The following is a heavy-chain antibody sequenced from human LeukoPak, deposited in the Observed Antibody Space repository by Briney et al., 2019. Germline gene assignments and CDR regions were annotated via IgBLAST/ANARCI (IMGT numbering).Heavy chain of an antibody. J-gene: IGHJ4*02. D-gene: IGHD6-19*01. V-gene: IGHV5-51*01. Sequence: GESLRISCKGSGYSFTTYWIAWVRQMPGKALEWMGIIYPGDSDTTYSPSFQGQVTISADKSIRTAYLQWSSLKASDTAIYYCARGLRSEWLVLGYWGQGTLVTVSS. CDR3: ARGLRSEWLVLGY. CDR2: IYPGDSDT. CDR1: GYSFTTYW.